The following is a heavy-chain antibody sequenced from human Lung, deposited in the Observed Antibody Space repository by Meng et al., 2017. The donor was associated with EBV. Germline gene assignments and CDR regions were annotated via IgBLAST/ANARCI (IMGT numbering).Heavy chain of an antibody. Sequence: HVQLQQPGPGLVNPSQTLSLPSVISGDSVSSSRAAWTWIRQSPSRGLEWLGRTYYRSKWYNDYAVFVKSRITINPDTSKNQFSLQLNSVTPEDTAVYYCARGATSVFDLWGRGTLVTVSS. CDR2: TYYRSKWYN. CDR3: ARGATSVFDL. J-gene: IGHJ2*01. V-gene: IGHV6-1*01. CDR1: GDSVSSSRAA.